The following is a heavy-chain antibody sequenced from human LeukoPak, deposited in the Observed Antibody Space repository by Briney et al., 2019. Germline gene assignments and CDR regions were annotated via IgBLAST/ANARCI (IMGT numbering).Heavy chain of an antibody. J-gene: IGHJ6*02. CDR1: GYTFTSYY. CDR3: ARSYSGYEDYYYYGMDV. Sequence: ASVKVSCKASGYTFTSYYMHWVRQAPGQGLEWMGIINPSGGSTSYAQKFQGRVTMTRDTSTSTVYMELSSLRSEDTAVYYCARSYSGYEDYYYYGMDVWGQGTTVTVSS. D-gene: IGHD5-12*01. V-gene: IGHV1-46*01. CDR2: INPSGGST.